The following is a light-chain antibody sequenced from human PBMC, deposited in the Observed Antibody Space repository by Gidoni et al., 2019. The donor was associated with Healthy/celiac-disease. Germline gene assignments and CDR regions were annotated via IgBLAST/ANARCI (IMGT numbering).Light chain of an antibody. Sequence: QSALTQPASVSGSPGQSITISCPGTSSDVGGYNYVSWYQQHPGKAPKLMIYDVSNRPSGVSNRFSGSKSDNTASLTISGLQAEDEADYYCSSYTSSSLVVFGGGTKLTVL. CDR2: DVS. CDR1: SSDVGGYNY. J-gene: IGLJ2*01. CDR3: SSYTSSSLVV. V-gene: IGLV2-14*01.